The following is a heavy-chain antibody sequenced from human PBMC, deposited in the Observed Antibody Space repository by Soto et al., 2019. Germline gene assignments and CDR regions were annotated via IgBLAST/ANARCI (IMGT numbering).Heavy chain of an antibody. D-gene: IGHD6-13*01. CDR1: GYTFTGYY. CDR2: INPNSGGT. V-gene: IGHV1-2*04. J-gene: IGHJ6*02. Sequence: ASVKVSCKASGYTFTGYYMHWVRQAPGQGLEWMGWINPNSGGTNYAQKFQGWVTMTRDTSISTAYMELSRLRSDDTAVYYCARDLIAADGDYYYYGMDVWGQATKVTVSS. CDR3: ARDLIAADGDYYYYGMDV.